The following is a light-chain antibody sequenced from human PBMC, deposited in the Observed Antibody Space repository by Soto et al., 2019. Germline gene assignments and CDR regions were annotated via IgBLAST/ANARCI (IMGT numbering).Light chain of an antibody. V-gene: IGLV1-44*01. CDR3: ASWDDTMSGWV. CDR2: NKS. CDR1: NSNIGSNN. J-gene: IGLJ3*02. Sequence: QSVLTQPASASGTPGQRITISCSGSNSNIGSNNVNWYQQFPGTAPNVLIYNKSQRRSGVPDRFSGSKSGTSASLAISGLQAEDEADYYCASWDDTMSGWVFGGGTKVTVL.